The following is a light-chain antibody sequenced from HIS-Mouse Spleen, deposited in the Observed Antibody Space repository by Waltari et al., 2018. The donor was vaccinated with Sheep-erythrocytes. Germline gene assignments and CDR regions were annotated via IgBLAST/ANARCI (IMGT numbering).Light chain of an antibody. Sequence: QSALTQPRSVSGSPGQSVTISCTGTSSDVGGYNYVSWSQQHPGKAPKLMIYDVSKRPSGVPVCFSGSKSGNTASLTISGLQAEDEADYYCCSYAGSYTWVFGGGTKLTVL. J-gene: IGLJ3*02. CDR2: DVS. CDR3: CSYAGSYTWV. V-gene: IGLV2-11*01. CDR1: SSDVGGYNY.